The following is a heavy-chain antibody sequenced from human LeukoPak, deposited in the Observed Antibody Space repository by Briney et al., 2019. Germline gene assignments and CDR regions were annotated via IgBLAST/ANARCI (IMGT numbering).Heavy chain of an antibody. V-gene: IGHV3-23*01. CDR2: ISGGGGRT. D-gene: IGHD3-9*01. Sequence: SGGSLRLSCTTSGFPFSSYAMSWVRQAPGKGLEWVSSISGGGGRTDYADSVKGRFTISRDSSKNTLYVQMNSLRAEDTAVYYCAKEKEVLRYFDWLSDSYYFDYWGQGTLVTVSS. CDR1: GFPFSSYA. J-gene: IGHJ4*02. CDR3: AKEKEVLRYFDWLSDSYYFDY.